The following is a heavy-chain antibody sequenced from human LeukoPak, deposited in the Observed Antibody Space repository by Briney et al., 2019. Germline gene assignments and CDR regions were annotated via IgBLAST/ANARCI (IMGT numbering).Heavy chain of an antibody. J-gene: IGHJ4*02. D-gene: IGHD5-12*01. CDR3: ARVGSGYDPLDY. V-gene: IGHV3-21*01. CDR2: ISSSSSYI. CDR1: GFTFSGYS. Sequence: PGGSLRLSCAASGFTFSGYSMNWVRQAPGKGLEWVSSISSSSSYIYYADSVKGRFTISRDNAKNSLYLQMNSLRAEDTAVYYCARVGSGYDPLDYWGQGTLVTVSS.